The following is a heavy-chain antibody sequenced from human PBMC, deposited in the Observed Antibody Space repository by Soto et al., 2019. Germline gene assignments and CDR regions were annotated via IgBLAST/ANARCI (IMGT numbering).Heavy chain of an antibody. D-gene: IGHD3-10*01. Sequence: GGSPRLSCEASGFTLTTYTMNWVRQASGKGLEWVSSITSSSGHIYYADSVKGRFTISRDNARNSLYLQMNSLRAEDTAVYYCVRERGLSSFYGMDVWGQGTTVTVSS. J-gene: IGHJ6*02. CDR2: ITSSSGHI. V-gene: IGHV3-21*01. CDR3: VRERGLSSFYGMDV. CDR1: GFTLTTYT.